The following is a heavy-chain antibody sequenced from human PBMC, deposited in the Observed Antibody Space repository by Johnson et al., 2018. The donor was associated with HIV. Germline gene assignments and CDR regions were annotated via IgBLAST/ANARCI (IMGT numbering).Heavy chain of an antibody. Sequence: VQLVESGGGVVQPGRSLRLSCAASGFTFTNHYMTWVRQAPGKGLGWVANIKQDGSEKYSVDSVKGRFTISRDNAKRSLYLQMNSVRAEDTAVSYCAGEPRTLGIWGQGTMVTVVS. CDR3: AGEPRTLGI. CDR2: IKQDGSEK. J-gene: IGHJ3*02. D-gene: IGHD3-16*01. CDR1: GFTFTNHY. V-gene: IGHV3-7*01.